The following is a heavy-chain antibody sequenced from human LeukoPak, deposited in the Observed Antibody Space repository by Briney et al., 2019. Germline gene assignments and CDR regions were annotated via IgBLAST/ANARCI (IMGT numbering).Heavy chain of an antibody. CDR2: ISYDGFDK. CDR3: ARVNCSSTSCYQFTRVFFDC. Sequence: PGGSLRLSCAASRFTFSNYAMHWLRQAPSKGLEWVAIISYDGFDKYYADYVKGRFTISRDNSKNTVQLQLNRLRAADTAVYFCARVNCSSTSCYQFTRVFFDCWGQGTLVTVSS. CDR1: RFTFSNYA. V-gene: IGHV3-30*04. D-gene: IGHD2-2*01. J-gene: IGHJ4*02.